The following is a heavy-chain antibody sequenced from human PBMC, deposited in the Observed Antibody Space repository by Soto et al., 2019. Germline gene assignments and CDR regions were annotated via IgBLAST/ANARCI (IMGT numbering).Heavy chain of an antibody. V-gene: IGHV4-30-4*01. D-gene: IGHD2-8*01. CDR3: APLNGSFWSFLDN. Sequence: QVQLQESGPGLVKPSQTLSLSCTVSGDSISSGDHYWSWIRQPPGKGLEWIAHISYGGYTFYNPSLQSRITMPAATSRTQAYLKLSSVTAPDTAGYYFAPLNGSFWSFLDNWGKETPVTVS. CDR2: ISYGGYT. CDR1: GDSISSGDHY. J-gene: IGHJ4*02.